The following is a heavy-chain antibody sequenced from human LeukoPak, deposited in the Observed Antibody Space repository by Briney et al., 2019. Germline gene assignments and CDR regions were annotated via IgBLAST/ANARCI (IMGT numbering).Heavy chain of an antibody. D-gene: IGHD3-10*01. CDR2: INWNGGGT. Sequence: GGSLRLSCAASGFTFDDYGMSWVRQAPGKGLEWVSGINWNGGGTGYADSVKGRFTISRDNAKNSLYLQMNSLRAEDTALYYCARDRGIYGSGSYGSSYYFDYWGQGALVTVPS. V-gene: IGHV3-20*04. CDR1: GFTFDDYG. CDR3: ARDRGIYGSGSYGSSYYFDY. J-gene: IGHJ4*02.